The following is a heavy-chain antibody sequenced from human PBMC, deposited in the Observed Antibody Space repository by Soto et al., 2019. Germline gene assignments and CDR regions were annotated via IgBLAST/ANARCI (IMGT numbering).Heavy chain of an antibody. Sequence: SETLSLTCTVSGGSISSYYWSWIRQPAGKGLEWIGRIYTSGSTNYNPSLKSRVTMSVDPSKKQFSLKLSSVTAADTAVYYCAREEYGRVAAAGFYGMDVWGQGTTVTVS. D-gene: IGHD6-13*01. V-gene: IGHV4-4*07. CDR2: IYTSGST. CDR1: GGSISSYY. J-gene: IGHJ6*02. CDR3: AREEYGRVAAAGFYGMDV.